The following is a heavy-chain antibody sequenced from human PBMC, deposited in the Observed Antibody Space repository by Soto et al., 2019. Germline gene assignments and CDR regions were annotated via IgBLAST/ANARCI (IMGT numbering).Heavy chain of an antibody. CDR2: IRSKTDGGTT. J-gene: IGHJ6*02. Sequence: GGSLRLSCAASGFTFSNAWMNWVRQAPGRGLEWVGRIRSKTDGGTTDYAAPVKGRFTISRDDSKNTLYLQMNSLKTEDTAVYYCTTDFLRYTANDYYGMDVWGQGTTVTVSS. CDR3: TTDFLRYTANDYYGMDV. D-gene: IGHD3-9*01. CDR1: GFTFSNAW. V-gene: IGHV3-15*07.